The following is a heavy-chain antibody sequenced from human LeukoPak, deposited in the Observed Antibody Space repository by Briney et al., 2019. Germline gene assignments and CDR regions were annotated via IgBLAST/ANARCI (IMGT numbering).Heavy chain of an antibody. D-gene: IGHD3-10*01. Sequence: PGGSLTLACAASGFTFSSYWMSWVRQAPGKGLEWVANIKQDGSEKYYVDSVKGRFTISRDNAKNSLYLQMNSLRAEDTAVYYCARAYYYGSGSYYRYYYYYYMDVWGKGTTVTVSS. CDR1: GFTFSSYW. CDR3: ARAYYYGSGSYYRYYYYYYMDV. J-gene: IGHJ6*03. V-gene: IGHV3-7*01. CDR2: IKQDGSEK.